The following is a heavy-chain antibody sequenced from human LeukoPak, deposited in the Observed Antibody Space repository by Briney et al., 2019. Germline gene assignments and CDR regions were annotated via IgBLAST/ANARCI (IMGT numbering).Heavy chain of an antibody. V-gene: IGHV4-30-2*01. CDR3: ARDVAAAGNSLDY. Sequence: SSETLSLTCTVSGGSISSGGYDWGWIRQPGGKGLEWIGYIYHSGSTYYNPSLKSRVTISVDKSKNQFSLKLSSVTAADTAVYYCARDVAAAGNSLDYWGQGTLVTVSS. J-gene: IGHJ4*02. CDR2: IYHSGST. CDR1: GGSISSGGYD. D-gene: IGHD6-13*01.